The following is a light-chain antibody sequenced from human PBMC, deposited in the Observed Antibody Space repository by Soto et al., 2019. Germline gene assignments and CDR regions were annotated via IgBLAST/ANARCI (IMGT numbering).Light chain of an antibody. CDR3: QQYNSWWT. V-gene: IGKV1-5*03. CDR1: QSISSW. J-gene: IGKJ1*01. Sequence: DIQMTQSPSTLSASVGDRVTITCRASQSISSWLAWYQQKPGKAPKLLIYKASSLESGVPSRFSGSGSGTEFTLTISSLQPDGFAAYYCQQYNSWWTFGQGTKVEIK. CDR2: KAS.